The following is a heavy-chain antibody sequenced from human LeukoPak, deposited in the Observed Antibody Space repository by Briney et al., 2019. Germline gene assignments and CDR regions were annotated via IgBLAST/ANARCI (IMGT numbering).Heavy chain of an antibody. CDR1: GYSFTSYW. J-gene: IGHJ5*02. V-gene: IGHV5-51*01. Sequence: GESLKISCKGSGYSFTSYWIGWVRQMPGKGLEWMGIIYPGDSDTRYSPSFQGQVTISADKSISTAYLQWSSLKASDTAMYYCARAYSSSWSPGEQPNWSDPWGQGTLVTVSS. D-gene: IGHD6-13*01. CDR2: IYPGDSDT. CDR3: ARAYSSSWSPGEQPNWSDP.